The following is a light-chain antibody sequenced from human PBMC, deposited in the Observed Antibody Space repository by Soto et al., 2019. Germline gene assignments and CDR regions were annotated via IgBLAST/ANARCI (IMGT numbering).Light chain of an antibody. V-gene: IGKV1-39*01. CDR3: QQSYSDPWT. CDR1: QSINSY. Sequence: DIQMTQSPSSLSASVGDRVTITCRASQSINSYVNWYQQKPGKAPKLLIYDASILQSGVPSKFSGSGSGTDFTLTIGSLQPEDFATYYCQQSYSDPWTFGQGTRVEI. J-gene: IGKJ1*01. CDR2: DAS.